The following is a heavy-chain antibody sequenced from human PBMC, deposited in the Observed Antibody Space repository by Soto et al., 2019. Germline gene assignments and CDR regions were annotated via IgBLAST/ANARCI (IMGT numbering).Heavy chain of an antibody. CDR1: GGSFSGYY. J-gene: IGHJ4*02. CDR3: ARGRYSGSYFVLYTLHY. V-gene: IGHV4-34*01. D-gene: IGHD1-26*01. Sequence: PSETLSLTCAVYGGSFSGYYWSWIRQPPGKGLEWIGEINHSGSTNYNPSLKSRVTISVDTSKNQFSLKLSSVTAADTAVYYCARGRYSGSYFVLYTLHYWGQGTLVTVS. CDR2: INHSGST.